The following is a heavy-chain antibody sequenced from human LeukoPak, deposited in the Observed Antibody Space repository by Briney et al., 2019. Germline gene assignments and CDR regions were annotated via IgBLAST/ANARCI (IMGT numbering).Heavy chain of an antibody. D-gene: IGHD1-26*01. CDR3: ASSGATDY. CDR2: INHSGST. V-gene: IGHV4-34*01. CDR1: GGSISSYY. Sequence: SETLSLTCTVSGGSISSYYWSWIRQPPGKGLEWIGEINHSGSTNYNPSLKSRVTISVDTSKNQFSLKLSSVTAADTAVYYCASSGATDYWGQGTLVTVSS. J-gene: IGHJ4*02.